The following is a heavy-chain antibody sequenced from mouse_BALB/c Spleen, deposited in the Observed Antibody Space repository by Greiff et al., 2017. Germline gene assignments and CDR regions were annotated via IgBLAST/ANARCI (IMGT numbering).Heavy chain of an antibody. D-gene: IGHD2-2*01. CDR2: INSNGGST. Sequence: EVQRVESGGGLVQPGGSLKLSCAASGFTFSSYGMSWVRQTPDKRLELVATINSNGGSTYYPDSVKGRFTISRDNAKNTLYLQMSSLKSEDTAMYYCARGFYYGSFDYWGQGTTLTVSS. CDR3: ARGFYYGSFDY. V-gene: IGHV5-6-3*01. CDR1: GFTFSSYG. J-gene: IGHJ2*01.